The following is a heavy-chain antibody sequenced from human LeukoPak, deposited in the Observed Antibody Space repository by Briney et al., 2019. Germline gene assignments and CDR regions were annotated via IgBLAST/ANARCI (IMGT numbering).Heavy chain of an antibody. CDR2: ISYDGSNK. D-gene: IGHD3-10*01. Sequence: GRSLRLSCAASGFTSTSYAMHWVRQAPGKGLEWVAVISYDGSNKYYADSVKGRFTISRDNSKNTLYLQMNSLRAEDTAVYYCVRALGGFGEHYFDYWGQGTLVTVSS. CDR1: GFTSTSYA. J-gene: IGHJ4*02. CDR3: VRALGGFGEHYFDY. V-gene: IGHV3-30-3*01.